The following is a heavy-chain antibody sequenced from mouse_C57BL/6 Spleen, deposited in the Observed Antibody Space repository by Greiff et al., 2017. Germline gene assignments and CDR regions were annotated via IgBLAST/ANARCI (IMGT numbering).Heavy chain of an antibody. CDR2: FHPPDGDP. J-gene: IGHJ2*01. V-gene: IGHV1-74*01. Sequence: VKLHQPGPKRLKPGASVRVSCKASAYPFTGYWRPWGKRRPAQGLEWIGRFHPPDGDPNSIQKFKGKATVTVDKSSSTAYMHLSSLTSEDSAVYYCAISARIYDGYSNFDYWGQGTTLTVSS. D-gene: IGHD2-3*01. CDR1: AYPFTGYW. CDR3: AISARIYDGYSNFDY.